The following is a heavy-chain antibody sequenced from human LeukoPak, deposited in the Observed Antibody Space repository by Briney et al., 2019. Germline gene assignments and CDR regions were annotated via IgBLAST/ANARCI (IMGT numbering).Heavy chain of an antibody. Sequence: KPGGSLRLSCAASGFTFSSYSMNWVRQAPGKGLEWVSSISSTSGYIYYADSVKGRFTISRDNAKNSLYLQMNSLRAEDTALYYCARDRGIVVVTALDYWGQGTLVTVSS. CDR1: GFTFSSYS. J-gene: IGHJ4*02. V-gene: IGHV3-21*04. CDR2: ISSTSGYI. CDR3: ARDRGIVVVTALDY. D-gene: IGHD2-21*02.